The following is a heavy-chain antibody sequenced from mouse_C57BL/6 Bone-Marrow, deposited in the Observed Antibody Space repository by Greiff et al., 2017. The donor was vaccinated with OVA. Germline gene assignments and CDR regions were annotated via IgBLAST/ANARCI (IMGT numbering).Heavy chain of an antibody. J-gene: IGHJ2*01. Sequence: EVMLVESGGGLVKPGGSLKLSCAASGFTFSSYAMSWVRQTPEKRLEWVATISDGGSYTYYPDNVKGRFTISRDNAKNNLYLQMSHLKSEDTAMYYCAKEGSDGSSAFDYWGQGTTLTVSS. V-gene: IGHV5-4*01. D-gene: IGHD1-1*01. CDR1: GFTFSSYA. CDR3: AKEGSDGSSAFDY. CDR2: ISDGGSYT.